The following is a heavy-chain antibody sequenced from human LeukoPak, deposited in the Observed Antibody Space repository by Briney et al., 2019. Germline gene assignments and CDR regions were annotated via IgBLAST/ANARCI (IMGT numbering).Heavy chain of an antibody. V-gene: IGHV6-1*01. J-gene: IGHJ4*02. CDR3: ASERILSGYDSLDY. CDR2: AYYRSKWYN. Sequence: SQTLSLTCAISGDSVSRDSIAWNWIRQSPSRGLEWLGRAYYRSKWYNDYAVSVKSRVTINPDTSKNQFSLQLNSVTPEDTALYYCASERILSGYDSLDYWGQGTLVTVSS. CDR1: GDSVSRDSIA. D-gene: IGHD5-12*01.